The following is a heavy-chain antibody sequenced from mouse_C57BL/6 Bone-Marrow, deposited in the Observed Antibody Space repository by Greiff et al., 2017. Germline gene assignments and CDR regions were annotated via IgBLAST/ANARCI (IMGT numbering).Heavy chain of an antibody. Sequence: VQLKQSGAELVKPGASVKLSCTASGFNITDYYMHWVKQRTEQGLEWIGRIDPEAGETKYAPKFQGKAPITADKSSSTAYMELRSLPSEETAVYYGTDYYYGSSAWFAYWGQGTLVTVSA. CDR2: IDPEAGET. D-gene: IGHD1-1*01. V-gene: IGHV14-2*01. J-gene: IGHJ3*01. CDR3: TDYYYGSSAWFAY. CDR1: GFNITDYY.